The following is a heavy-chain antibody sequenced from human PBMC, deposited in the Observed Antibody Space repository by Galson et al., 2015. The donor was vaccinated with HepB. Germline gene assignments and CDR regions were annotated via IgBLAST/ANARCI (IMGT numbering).Heavy chain of an antibody. J-gene: IGHJ4*02. CDR1: GYSIGSGYY. V-gene: IGHV4-38-2*02. D-gene: IGHD3-22*01. CDR2: IYHSGST. Sequence: ETLSLTCAVSGYSIGSGYYWGWIRQPPGKGLEWIGSIYHSGSTYYNPSLKSRVTISVDTSKNQFSLKLSSVTAADTAVYYCAREDDSSGNEDYWGQGTLVTVSS. CDR3: AREDDSSGNEDY.